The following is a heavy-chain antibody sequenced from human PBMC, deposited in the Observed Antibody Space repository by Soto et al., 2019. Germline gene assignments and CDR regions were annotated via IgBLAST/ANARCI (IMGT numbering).Heavy chain of an antibody. V-gene: IGHV3-33*01. Sequence: PGGSLRLSCAASGFTFSNYGMHWARQAPGKGLEWVAAILYDGSNKYYADSVKGRFTISRDSSKNTLYLQMNSLRAEDTAVYYCAGGTYYFDYSGQGTLVTVSS. D-gene: IGHD1-26*01. CDR2: ILYDGSNK. CDR1: GFTFSNYG. CDR3: AGGTYYFDY. J-gene: IGHJ4*02.